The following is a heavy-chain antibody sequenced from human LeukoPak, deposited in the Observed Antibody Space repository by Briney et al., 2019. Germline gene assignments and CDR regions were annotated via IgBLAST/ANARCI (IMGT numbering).Heavy chain of an antibody. CDR3: ARSWQQLNDY. V-gene: IGHV1-2*02. CDR2: INPNSGGT. Sequence: ASVKVSCKASGYTFTGYYMHWVRQAPGQGLEWKRWINPNSGGTNYAKKFQGRVTMPRDTSISTAYMELSRLRSDDTAVYYCARSWQQLNDYWGQGTLVTVSS. D-gene: IGHD6-13*01. CDR1: GYTFTGYY. J-gene: IGHJ4*02.